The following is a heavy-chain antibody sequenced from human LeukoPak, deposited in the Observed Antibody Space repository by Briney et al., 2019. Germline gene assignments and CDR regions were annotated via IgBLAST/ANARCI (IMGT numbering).Heavy chain of an antibody. D-gene: IGHD1-26*01. Sequence: GGSLRLSCAASGFTFDDYTMHWVRQAPGKGLEWVSLISWDGGSTYYADSVKGRFTISRDNSKNSLYLQMNSLRTEDTALYYCAKEFQSGSSLDYWGQGTLVTVSS. V-gene: IGHV3-43*01. CDR1: GFTFDDYT. CDR2: ISWDGGST. J-gene: IGHJ4*02. CDR3: AKEFQSGSSLDY.